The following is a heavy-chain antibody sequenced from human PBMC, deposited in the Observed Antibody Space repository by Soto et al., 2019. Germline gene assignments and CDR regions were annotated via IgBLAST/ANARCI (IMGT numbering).Heavy chain of an antibody. CDR3: ATVLRGVVNWFDP. CDR2: IVTYNSNR. J-gene: IGHJ5*02. Sequence: HLVQSGPEVKKPGASITVSCKTSGDTFTNFGLSWVRQAPGQGLEWMGWIVTYNSNRNYAQKFQGRLTLTTDTSTSTAYMELKSLRYDDTAVYYCATVLRGVVNWFDPWGQVTLVTVSS. CDR1: GDTFTNFG. D-gene: IGHD3-10*01. V-gene: IGHV1-18*01.